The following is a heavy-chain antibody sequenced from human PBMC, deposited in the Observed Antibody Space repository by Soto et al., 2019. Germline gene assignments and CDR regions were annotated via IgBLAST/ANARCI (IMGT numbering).Heavy chain of an antibody. CDR3: AAEGTVTTGMDV. J-gene: IGHJ6*02. CDR2: IIPIFNTT. V-gene: IGHV1-69*13. CDR1: GGTFYSYV. D-gene: IGHD4-17*01. Sequence: GASVKVSCKASGGTFYSYVITWVRQAPGQGLEWMGGIIPIFNTTNYAQKFQGRITLTADESARTAYMELSSLRSEDTAVYYCAAEGTVTTGMDVWGQGTTVTVSS.